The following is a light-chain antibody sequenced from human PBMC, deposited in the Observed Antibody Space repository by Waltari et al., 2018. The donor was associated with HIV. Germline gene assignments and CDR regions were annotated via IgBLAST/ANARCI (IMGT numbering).Light chain of an antibody. Sequence: DIQMTQSPSSLSAPVGDRVTINCRASQSVSNFLNWYQQKPGLAPKLLMYTASSLQSGVPSRFSGSGSGTDFTLTISSLQPEDFATYYCQQSYSNPLTFGQGTKVEIK. J-gene: IGKJ1*01. CDR3: QQSYSNPLT. CDR1: QSVSNF. V-gene: IGKV1-39*01. CDR2: TAS.